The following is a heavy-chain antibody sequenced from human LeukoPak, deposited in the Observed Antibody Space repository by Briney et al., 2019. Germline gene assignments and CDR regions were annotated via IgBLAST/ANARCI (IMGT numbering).Heavy chain of an antibody. D-gene: IGHD3-3*01. CDR2: ISGSGDNT. J-gene: IGHJ4*02. CDR3: AKTGTSLSYDY. CDR1: GFTFGDYD. Sequence: GGSLRLSCEASGFTFGDYDISWVRQAPGKGLEWVATISGSGDNTHYIDSVKGQFTISRDNSKNTLYLQMNSLRVDDTAVYYCAKTGTSLSYDYWGQGTLVTVTS. V-gene: IGHV3-23*01.